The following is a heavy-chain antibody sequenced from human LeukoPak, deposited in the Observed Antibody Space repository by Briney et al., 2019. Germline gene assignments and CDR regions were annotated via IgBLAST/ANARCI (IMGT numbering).Heavy chain of an antibody. CDR3: ARQTKQLVAEPLDY. CDR1: GGSISSSSYY. D-gene: IGHD6-6*01. CDR2: IYYSGST. Sequence: SETLSLTCTVSGGSISSSSYYWGWIRQPPGKGLEWIGSIYYSGSTYYNPSLKSRVTISVDTSKNQFSLKLSSETAADTAVYYCARQTKQLVAEPLDYWGQGTLVTVSS. J-gene: IGHJ4*02. V-gene: IGHV4-39*01.